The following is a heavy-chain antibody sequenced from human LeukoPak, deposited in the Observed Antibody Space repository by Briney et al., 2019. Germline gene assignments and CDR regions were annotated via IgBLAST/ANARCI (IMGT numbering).Heavy chain of an antibody. V-gene: IGHV4-34*01. Sequence: SETLSLTCAVYGGSSSGYYWSWIRQPPGNGLEWIGEINHSGSTNYNPSLKSRVTISVDTSKNQFSLKLSSVTAADTAVYYCARRTYDSSGYYDYWGQGTLVTVSS. J-gene: IGHJ4*02. D-gene: IGHD3-22*01. CDR3: ARRTYDSSGYYDY. CDR1: GGSSSGYY. CDR2: INHSGST.